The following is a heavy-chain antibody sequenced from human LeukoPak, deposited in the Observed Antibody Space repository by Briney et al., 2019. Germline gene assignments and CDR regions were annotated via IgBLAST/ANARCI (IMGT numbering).Heavy chain of an antibody. D-gene: IGHD4-23*01. Sequence: LTCTVSGGSISGXXXNWIXQPPGKXLEXIGYIYYSGSTNYNPSLKSRVTISLDTSKNQFSLKLSSVTTADTAVYYCARSVVTLYWYFDLWGRGTLVTVSS. V-gene: IGHV4-59*01. CDR1: GGSISGXX. CDR2: IYYSGST. CDR3: ARSVVTLYWYFDL. J-gene: IGHJ2*01.